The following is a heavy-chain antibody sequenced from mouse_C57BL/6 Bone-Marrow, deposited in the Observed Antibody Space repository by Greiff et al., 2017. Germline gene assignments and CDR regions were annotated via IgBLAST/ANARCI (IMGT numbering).Heavy chain of an antibody. CDR2: INPGSGGT. Sequence: VQLQQSGAELVRPGTSVKVSCKASGYAFTNYLIEWVKQRPGQGLEWIGVINPGSGGTNYNEKFKGKETLTADKSSSTAYMQLSSLTSEDSAVYFCARSSSGYGAYWGQGTLVTVSA. V-gene: IGHV1-54*01. D-gene: IGHD3-2*02. J-gene: IGHJ3*01. CDR3: ARSSSGYGAY. CDR1: GYAFTNYL.